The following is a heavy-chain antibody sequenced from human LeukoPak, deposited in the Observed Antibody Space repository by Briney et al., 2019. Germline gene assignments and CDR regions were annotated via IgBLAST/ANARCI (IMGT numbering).Heavy chain of an antibody. Sequence: SETLSLTCAVYGGSFSGYYWSWIRQPPGKGLEWIGEINHSGSTNYNPSLKSRVTISVDTSKNQFSLKLSSVTAADTAVYYCARGCDDSSGYFQYYFDYWGQGTLVTVSS. D-gene: IGHD3-22*01. V-gene: IGHV4-34*01. CDR1: GGSFSGYY. CDR3: ARGCDDSSGYFQYYFDY. CDR2: INHSGST. J-gene: IGHJ4*02.